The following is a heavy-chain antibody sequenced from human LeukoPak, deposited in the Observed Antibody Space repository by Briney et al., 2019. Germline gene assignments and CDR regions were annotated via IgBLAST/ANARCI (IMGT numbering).Heavy chain of an antibody. D-gene: IGHD3-10*01. V-gene: IGHV4-34*01. CDR3: ARLGYGSGGYYNDY. J-gene: IGHJ4*02. Sequence: SETLSLTCAVYGGSFSGYYWSWIRQPPGKGLEWIGEINHSGSTNYNPSLKSRVTISVDTSKNQFSLKLSSVTAADTAVYYCARLGYGSGGYYNDYWGQGTLVTVSS. CDR1: GGSFSGYY. CDR2: INHSGST.